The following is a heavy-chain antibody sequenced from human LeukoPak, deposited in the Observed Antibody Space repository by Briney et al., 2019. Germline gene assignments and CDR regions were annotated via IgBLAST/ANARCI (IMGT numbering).Heavy chain of an antibody. CDR3: AKARYSGYAFDAFDM. J-gene: IGHJ3*02. D-gene: IGHD5-12*01. CDR2: IYTGGST. CDR1: GFTVSSTY. V-gene: IGHV3-53*01. Sequence: PGGSLRLSCAASGFTVSSTYMSWVRQAPGKGLEWVSVIYTGGSTYYADSVKGRFTISRDNSKNPLSLQMNSLRAEDTAVYYCAKARYSGYAFDAFDMWGQGTMVSVSS.